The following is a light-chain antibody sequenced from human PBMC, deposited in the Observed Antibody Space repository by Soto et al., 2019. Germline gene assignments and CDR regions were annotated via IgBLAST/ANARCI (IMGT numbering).Light chain of an antibody. CDR3: SSYAGSNNVV. CDR1: SSDVGGYNY. J-gene: IGLJ2*01. V-gene: IGLV2-8*01. CDR2: EVS. Sequence: QSALTQPPFASGSPGQSVTISCTGTSSDVGGYNYVSWYQQHPGKAPKLMTYEVSKRPSGVPDRFSGSKSGNTASLTVSGLQAEDEADYYCSSYAGSNNVVFGGGTKVTVL.